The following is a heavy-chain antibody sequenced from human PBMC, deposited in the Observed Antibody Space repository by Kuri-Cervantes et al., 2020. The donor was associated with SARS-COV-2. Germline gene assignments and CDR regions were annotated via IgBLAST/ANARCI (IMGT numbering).Heavy chain of an antibody. CDR2: ISGSGGST. Sequence: GESLKISCTASGFTFSSYAMSWVRQAPGKGLEWVSAISGSGGSTYYADSVKGRFTISRDNSKNTLYLQMNSLRAEDTAVYYCAYGTYYDILTGYLDFDYLGQGTLVTVSS. D-gene: IGHD3-9*01. J-gene: IGHJ4*02. CDR1: GFTFSSYA. V-gene: IGHV3-23*01. CDR3: AYGTYYDILTGYLDFDY.